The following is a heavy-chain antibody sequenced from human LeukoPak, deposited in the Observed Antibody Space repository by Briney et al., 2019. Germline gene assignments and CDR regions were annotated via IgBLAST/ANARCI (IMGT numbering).Heavy chain of an antibody. J-gene: IGHJ1*01. CDR2: INHSGNS. CDR3: ARVHYGDYAEYFHN. Sequence: SETLSLTCAVYGGSYCGHSWSWIRQPPGKGLEWIGEINHSGNSYYNPSLKSRVNISLDTSKNQFSLKLSSVTAADTAVYYCARVHYGDYAEYFHNWGQGTLVTVSS. V-gene: IGHV4-34*01. D-gene: IGHD4-17*01. CDR1: GGSYCGHS.